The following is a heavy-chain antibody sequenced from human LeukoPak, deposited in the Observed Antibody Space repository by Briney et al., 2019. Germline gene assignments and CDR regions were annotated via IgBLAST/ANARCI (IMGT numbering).Heavy chain of an antibody. D-gene: IGHD3-9*01. J-gene: IGHJ5*02. CDR3: AREPRYYDILTGYSKGWFDP. CDR2: INHSGST. CDR1: GGSFSGYY. Sequence: SETLSLTCAVYGGSFSGYYWSWIRQPPGKGLEWIGEINHSGSTNYNPSLKSRVTISVDTSKNQFSLKLSSVTAADTAVYYCAREPRYYDILTGYSKGWFDPWGQGTLVTVSS. V-gene: IGHV4-34*01.